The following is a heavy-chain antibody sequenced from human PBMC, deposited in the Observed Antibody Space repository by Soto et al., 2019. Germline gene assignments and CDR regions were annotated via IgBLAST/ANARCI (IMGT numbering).Heavy chain of an antibody. CDR3: ARMYSSGSGWFHP. CDR2: FYTSGSI. V-gene: IGHV4-31*03. Sequence: SETLSLTCFVSGYSITAGGYYWSWIRHHPGKGLEWIGSFYTSGSIIYNPSLRSRVSISGDTSSNQFSMSLTSVTAADTARYYCARMYSSGSGWFHPWGQGTLVTVSS. D-gene: IGHD6-19*01. J-gene: IGHJ5*02. CDR1: GYSITAGGYY.